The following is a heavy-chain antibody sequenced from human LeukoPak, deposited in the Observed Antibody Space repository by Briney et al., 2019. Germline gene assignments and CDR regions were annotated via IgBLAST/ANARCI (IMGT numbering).Heavy chain of an antibody. CDR2: ISSTGGST. J-gene: IGHJ5*02. V-gene: IGHV3-23*01. CDR1: GFTFSSYA. Sequence: GGSLRLSCAASGFTFSSYAMSWVPQVPGKGLEWVSGISSTGGSTYYADSVKGRFTISRDNSKNTLYLQMNSLTAEDTAVYYCARGYSSLDPWGQGTLVTVSS. CDR3: ARGYSSLDP. D-gene: IGHD6-19*01.